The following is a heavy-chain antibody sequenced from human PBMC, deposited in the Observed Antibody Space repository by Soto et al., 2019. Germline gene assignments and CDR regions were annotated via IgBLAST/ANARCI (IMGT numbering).Heavy chain of an antibody. D-gene: IGHD1-26*01. V-gene: IGHV4-30-4*01. CDR1: GVSVSRDYQ. J-gene: IGHJ1*01. CDR3: ARAWDF. CDR2: ISYSGSP. Sequence: SETLSLTCTVSGVSVSRDYQWIWIRQPPGKGLEWIGHISYSGSPYYHPSLRSRLSISVDTSKNQFSLKVKSVTAADTAAYYCARAWDFWGQGTLVTVSS.